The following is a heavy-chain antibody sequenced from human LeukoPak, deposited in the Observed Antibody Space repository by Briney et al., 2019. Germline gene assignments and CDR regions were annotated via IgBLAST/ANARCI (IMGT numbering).Heavy chain of an antibody. CDR1: GGSFSGYY. V-gene: IGHV4-34*01. CDR2: INHSGST. CDR3: ARRDCSGGSCYSSSYYYYYYYMDV. Sequence: SETLSLTCAVYGGSFSGYYWSWIRQPPGKGLEWIGEINHSGSTNYNPSLKSRATISVDTSKNQFSLKLSSVTAADTAVYCCARRDCSGGSCYSSSYYYYYYYMDVWGKGTTVTVSS. D-gene: IGHD2-15*01. J-gene: IGHJ6*03.